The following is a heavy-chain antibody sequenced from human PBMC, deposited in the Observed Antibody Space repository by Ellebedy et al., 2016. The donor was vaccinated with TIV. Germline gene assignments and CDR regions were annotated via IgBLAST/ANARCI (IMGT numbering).Heavy chain of an antibody. CDR3: ARKLGVTAFDY. D-gene: IGHD2-21*02. CDR1: GGSIRSDG. J-gene: IGHJ4*02. CDR2: ISSSSTTI. Sequence: ETLSLXXAVSGGSIRSDGFSWNWVRQAPGKGLEWVSYISSSSTTIYYGDSVKGRFTISRDNAKNSLYLQMNSLRDEDTAVYYCARKLGVTAFDYWGQGTLVTVSS. V-gene: IGHV3-48*02.